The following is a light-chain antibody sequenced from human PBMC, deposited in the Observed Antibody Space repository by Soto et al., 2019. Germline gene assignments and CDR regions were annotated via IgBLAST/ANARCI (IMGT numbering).Light chain of an antibody. Sequence: QSALTQPASVSGSPGQSITISCTGTSSDVGGYNYVSWYQQHPGKAPKLMISEVSNRPSGVPNRFSGSKSGNTASLTISGLQAEDEADYYCSSYTSSSPLVFGGGTKLTVL. CDR3: SSYTSSSPLV. CDR1: SSDVGGYNY. J-gene: IGLJ2*01. V-gene: IGLV2-14*01. CDR2: EVS.